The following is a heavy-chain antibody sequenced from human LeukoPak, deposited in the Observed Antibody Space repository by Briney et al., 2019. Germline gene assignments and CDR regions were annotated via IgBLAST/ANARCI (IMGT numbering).Heavy chain of an antibody. CDR3: ARERGTFGGVIADY. Sequence: ASVKVSCKTSGYTFTAYYMHWVRQAPGQGLEWMGIINPSGGSTSYAQKFQGRVTMTRVTPTSTVYMELSSLRSEDTAVYYCARERGTFGGVIADYWGQGTLVTVSS. J-gene: IGHJ4*02. CDR2: INPSGGST. V-gene: IGHV1-46*01. CDR1: GYTFTAYY. D-gene: IGHD3-16*02.